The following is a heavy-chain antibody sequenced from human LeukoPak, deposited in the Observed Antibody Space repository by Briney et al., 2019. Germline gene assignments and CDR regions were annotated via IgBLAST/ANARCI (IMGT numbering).Heavy chain of an antibody. Sequence: GGSLRLSCAASGFTFNDYYMGWIRQAPGKGLEWLSYISGSGTTMYYADSVKGRFTISRDNAKNSLDLQMNSLRAEDTAVYYCGRDFGLTGTKRSFDIWGQGTMVTVSS. D-gene: IGHD1-7*01. CDR1: GFTFNDYY. CDR2: ISGSGTTM. J-gene: IGHJ3*02. CDR3: GRDFGLTGTKRSFDI. V-gene: IGHV3-11*01.